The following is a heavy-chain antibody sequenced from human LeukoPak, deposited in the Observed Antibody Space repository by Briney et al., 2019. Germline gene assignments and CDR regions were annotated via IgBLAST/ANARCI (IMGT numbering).Heavy chain of an antibody. J-gene: IGHJ3*02. CDR3: ARDKGDNWNDEGGDAFDI. D-gene: IGHD1-1*01. CDR2: YSGST. Sequence: YSGSTYYNPSLKSRVTISVDTSKNQFSLKLSSVTAADTAVYYCARDKGDNWNDEGGDAFDIWGQGTMVTVSS. V-gene: IGHV4-39*07.